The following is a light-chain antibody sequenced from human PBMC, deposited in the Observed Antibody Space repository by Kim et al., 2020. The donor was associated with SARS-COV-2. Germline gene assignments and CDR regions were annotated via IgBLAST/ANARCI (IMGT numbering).Light chain of an antibody. J-gene: IGKJ4*01. CDR3: QQYGRAPFA. V-gene: IGKV3-20*01. CDR2: GAS. CDR1: QNIVSKY. Sequence: YPGERVTLSCRASQNIVSKYLVWYQQKPGQAPRLLISGASTRATGIPDRFSGGGSGTEFTLTISRLEPEDFAVYYCQQYGRAPFAFGGGTKVDIK.